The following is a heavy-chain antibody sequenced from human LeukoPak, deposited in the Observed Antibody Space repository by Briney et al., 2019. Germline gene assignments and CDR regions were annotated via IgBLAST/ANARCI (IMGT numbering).Heavy chain of an antibody. CDR3: AREGGGFDY. CDR1: GFTFSTYH. J-gene: IGHJ4*02. CDR2: VSYIDGYT. V-gene: IGHV3-21*06. D-gene: IGHD3-16*01. Sequence: GGSLRLSCAASGFTFSTYHMHWVRQAPGKGLEWVSSVSYIDGYTYYADSVKGRFTTSRDIAKSSIYLQMNSLRDEDTAVYYCAREGGGFDYWGRGTLVTVSS.